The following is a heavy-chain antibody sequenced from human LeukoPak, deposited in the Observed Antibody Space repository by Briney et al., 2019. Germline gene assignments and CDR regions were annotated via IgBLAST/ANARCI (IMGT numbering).Heavy chain of an antibody. J-gene: IGHJ4*02. CDR1: GYSISSPYY. D-gene: IGHD3-3*01. V-gene: IGHV4-38-2*02. Sequence: SETLSLTCTVSGYSISSPYYWGWIRQPPGKGLEWIGSMYHSGNTYYNPSLKSRVTISVDTSKDQFSLKLNSVTAADTAVYFCARDGGGRLEYFFDYWGQGTLVTVSS. CDR2: MYHSGNT. CDR3: ARDGGGRLEYFFDY.